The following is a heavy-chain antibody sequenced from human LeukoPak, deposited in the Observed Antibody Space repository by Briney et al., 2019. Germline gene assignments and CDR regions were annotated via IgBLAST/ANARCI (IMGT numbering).Heavy chain of an antibody. CDR3: ARQGTYYDKIYYFDY. V-gene: IGHV4-39*01. CDR2: IFYNGRT. Sequence: SETLSLTCTVSGGSISYSTTYWGWIRQPPGKGLEWIASIFYNGRTWNNPSLKSRVSISVDTSKNQFSLKVSAVTAADTAVYYCARQGTYYDKIYYFDYWGQGTLVTVSS. CDR1: GGSISYSTTY. D-gene: IGHD3-16*01. J-gene: IGHJ4*02.